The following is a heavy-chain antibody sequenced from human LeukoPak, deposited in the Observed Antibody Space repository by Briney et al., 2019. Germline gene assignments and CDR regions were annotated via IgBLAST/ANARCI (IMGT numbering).Heavy chain of an antibody. CDR2: IKKDGSEK. J-gene: IGHJ5*02. CDR1: GFTFSSYW. CDR3: ARTSWIQLWYAYNWFDP. D-gene: IGHD5-18*01. V-gene: IGHV3-7*01. Sequence: GGSLRLSCAASGFTFSSYWMSWVRHAPGKGLEWVANIKKDGSEKYYVDSVKGRFTISRDNAKNSLYLQMNSLRAEDTAVYYCARTSWIQLWYAYNWFDPWGQGTLVTVSS.